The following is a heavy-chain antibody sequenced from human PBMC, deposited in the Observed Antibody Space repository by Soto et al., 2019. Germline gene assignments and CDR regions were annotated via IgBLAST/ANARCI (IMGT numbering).Heavy chain of an antibody. D-gene: IGHD3-10*01. CDR2: ISGSGGRT. Sequence: EVQLLESGGGLVQPGGSLRLPCAPSGLTFRGYALSWVPQAPGKGLEWVSAISGSGGRTYYADSVKGRFTISRDNSKNTLYLQMNSLRAEDTAVYYCAKVGATPGPWGQGTLVTVSS. J-gene: IGHJ5*02. CDR1: GLTFRGYA. V-gene: IGHV3-23*01. CDR3: AKVGATPGP.